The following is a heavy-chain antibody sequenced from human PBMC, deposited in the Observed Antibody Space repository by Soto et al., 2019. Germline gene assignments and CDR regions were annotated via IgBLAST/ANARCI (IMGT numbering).Heavy chain of an antibody. Sequence: GASVKVSCKFSGGTFNTFFMTWVRQAPGQGLEWMGGILPVFHAPNYAEKFKDRVTITADESTTTVYMELTSLTSDDTALYFCAGALGGPYNSLFGSWGQGSLVTVSS. CDR1: GGTFNTFF. D-gene: IGHD3-22*01. V-gene: IGHV1-69*13. CDR3: AGALGGPYNSLFGS. CDR2: ILPVFHAP. J-gene: IGHJ4*02.